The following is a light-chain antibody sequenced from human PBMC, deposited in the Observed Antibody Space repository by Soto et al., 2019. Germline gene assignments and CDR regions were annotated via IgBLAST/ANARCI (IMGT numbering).Light chain of an antibody. CDR2: DAS. V-gene: IGKV1-5*01. J-gene: IGKJ1*01. CDR1: RSISSW. Sequence: DIQMTQSPSTLSASVGDRVTITCRASRSISSWLAWYQQKPGKPPKLLIYDASSFEGGVPSRFSGSGSGTEFTLTISSLQPDDSATYYCQQYNTYWTFGQGTNVEIK. CDR3: QQYNTYWT.